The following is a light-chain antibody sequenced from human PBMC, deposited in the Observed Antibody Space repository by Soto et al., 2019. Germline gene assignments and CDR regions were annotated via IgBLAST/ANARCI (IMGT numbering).Light chain of an antibody. CDR2: KAS. V-gene: IGKV1-5*03. CDR3: QQYRT. J-gene: IGKJ1*01. Sequence: IQMSQSPSTLSGSIGDRVTITCRASQTISSWLAWYQQKPGKAPKLLIYKASSLESGVPSRFSGSGSGTEFTLTISSLQPDDFATYYCQQYRTFGQGTKVDIK. CDR1: QTISSW.